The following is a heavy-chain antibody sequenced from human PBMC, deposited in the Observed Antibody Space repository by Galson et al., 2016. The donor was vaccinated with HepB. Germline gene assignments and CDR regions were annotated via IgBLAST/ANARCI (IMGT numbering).Heavy chain of an antibody. CDR2: IIPIFSVA. J-gene: IGHJ4*02. D-gene: IGHD1-1*01. Sequence: SVKVSCKASGGTFSTSAIIWVRRAPGQGLEWMGGIIPIFSVAHYAQKFQDRVTITADKSTSTAYMELSGLRAEDTAVYYCASKGGPGFGYWGQGTLVTVSS. V-gene: IGHV1-69*10. CDR1: GGTFSTSA. CDR3: ASKGGPGFGY.